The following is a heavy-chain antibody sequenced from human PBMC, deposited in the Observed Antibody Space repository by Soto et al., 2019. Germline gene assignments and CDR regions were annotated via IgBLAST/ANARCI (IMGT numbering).Heavy chain of an antibody. J-gene: IGHJ4*02. Sequence: GGSLRLSCAASGFTFSTYAMSWVRQAPGKGLEWVSAISGTGGSTYYANSVKGRFTISRDNSKNTLYLQMNSLRAEDTAVYYCAKNWDTTSSSSSHWGQGTLVTVSS. CDR1: GFTFSTYA. CDR2: ISGTGGST. D-gene: IGHD6-6*01. V-gene: IGHV3-23*01. CDR3: AKNWDTTSSSSSH.